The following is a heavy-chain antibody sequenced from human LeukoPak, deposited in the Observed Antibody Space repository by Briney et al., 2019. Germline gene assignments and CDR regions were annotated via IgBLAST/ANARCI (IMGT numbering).Heavy chain of an antibody. V-gene: IGHV1-2*02. CDR3: AHRSAWLRSFDY. J-gene: IGHJ4*02. CDR2: INPNSGGT. Sequence: ASVKVSCKASGYTFTGYYMHWVRQAPGQGLEWMGWINPNSGGTNHAQKFQGRVTMTRDTSKNQVVLTMTNMDPVDTATYYCAHRSAWLRSFDYWGQGTLVTVSS. D-gene: IGHD5-12*01. CDR1: GYTFTGYY.